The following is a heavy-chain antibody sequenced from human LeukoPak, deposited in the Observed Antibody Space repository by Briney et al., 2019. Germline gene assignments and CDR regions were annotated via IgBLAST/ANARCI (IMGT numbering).Heavy chain of an antibody. V-gene: IGHV3-30*18. D-gene: IGHD3-10*01. CDR3: AKDRFRFGELSDY. CDR1: GFTFSSYG. Sequence: GGSLRLSCTASGFTFSSYGMHWVRQAPGKGLELVAVISYDGSNKYYADSVKGRFTISRDNSKNTLYLQMNSLRAEDTAVYYCAKDRFRFGELSDYWGQGTLVTVSS. J-gene: IGHJ4*02. CDR2: ISYDGSNK.